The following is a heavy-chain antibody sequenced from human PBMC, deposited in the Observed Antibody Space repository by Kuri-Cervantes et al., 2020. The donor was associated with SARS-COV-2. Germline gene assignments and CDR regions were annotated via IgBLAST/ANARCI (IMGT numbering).Heavy chain of an antibody. Sequence: SVTVSCKASVGTFSSYAISWVRQAPGQGLEWMGGIIPIFGTANYAQTFQGRVTITADESTSTAYMELSSLRSEDTALYYCARGLVVAAGVVDHYFGMDVWGQGTAVTISS. CDR1: VGTFSSYA. V-gene: IGHV1-69*13. CDR2: IIPIFGTA. J-gene: IGHJ6*02. D-gene: IGHD2-15*01. CDR3: ARGLVVAAGVVDHYFGMDV.